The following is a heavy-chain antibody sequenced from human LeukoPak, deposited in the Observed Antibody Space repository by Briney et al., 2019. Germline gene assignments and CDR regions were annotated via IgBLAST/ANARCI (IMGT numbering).Heavy chain of an antibody. V-gene: IGHV3-30*04. CDR3: ARDSVVYAIQTYFVY. J-gene: IGHJ4*02. CDR2: ISYDGSNK. CDR1: GFTFSRCA. Sequence: GGSLRLSCAASGFTFSRCAMHCVRQAPGKGLEWVAVISYDGSNKYYADSVKGRFTISRDNSKNTLYLQMNSLRAEDTAIYYCARDSVVYAIQTYFVYWGQGTLVTVSS. D-gene: IGHD2-8*02.